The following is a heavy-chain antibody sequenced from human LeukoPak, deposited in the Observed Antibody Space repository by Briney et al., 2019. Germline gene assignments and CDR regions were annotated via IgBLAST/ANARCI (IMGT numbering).Heavy chain of an antibody. CDR2: INPSGGST. J-gene: IGHJ6*04. V-gene: IGHV1-46*01. D-gene: IGHD6-13*01. Sequence: GASVKVSCKASGYTFTSYYMHWVRQAPGQGLEWMGIINPSGGSTSYAQKFQGRVTMTRDTSISTAYMELSRLRSDDTAVYYCASKRDGQQLDVWGKGTTVTVSS. CDR1: GYTFTSYY. CDR3: ASKRDGQQLDV.